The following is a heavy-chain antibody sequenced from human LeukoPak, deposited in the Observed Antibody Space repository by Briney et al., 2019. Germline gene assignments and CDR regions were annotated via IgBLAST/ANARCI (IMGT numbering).Heavy chain of an antibody. CDR3: ARMYSGTSYYFDY. CDR1: GVSISTYY. D-gene: IGHD1-26*01. J-gene: IGHJ4*02. V-gene: IGHV4-59*01. CDR2: FSYSGST. Sequence: SETLSLTCSVSGVSISTYYWIWIRQPPAKGLEWMGFFSYSGSTKYNPSLKSCVTMSVDTSKNQFSLKLNSVTAADTAVYYCARMYSGTSYYFDYWGQGTLVTVSS.